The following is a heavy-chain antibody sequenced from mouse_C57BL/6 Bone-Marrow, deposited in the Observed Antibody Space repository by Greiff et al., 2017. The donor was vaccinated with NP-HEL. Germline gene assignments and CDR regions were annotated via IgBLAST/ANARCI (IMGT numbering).Heavy chain of an antibody. CDR2: INPNNGGT. Sequence: LMKPGASVQIPCQASGYTFTDYNMDWVKQSHGKSLEWIGDINPNNGGTIYNQKFKGKATLTVDKSSSTAYMELRSLTSEDTAVYYCARTVEGGYFDVWGTGTTVTVSS. V-gene: IGHV1-18*01. J-gene: IGHJ1*03. D-gene: IGHD1-1*01. CDR3: ARTVEGGYFDV. CDR1: GYTFTDYN.